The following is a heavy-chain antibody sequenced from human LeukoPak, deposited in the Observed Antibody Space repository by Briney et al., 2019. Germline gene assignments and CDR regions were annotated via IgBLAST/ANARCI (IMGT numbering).Heavy chain of an antibody. V-gene: IGHV4-39*07. CDR1: GGSISSSSYH. D-gene: IGHD2-15*01. CDR2: IYYSGST. Sequence: PSETLSLTCTVSGGSISSSSYHWGWIRQPPGTGLEWIGNIYYSGSTYYNPSLNSRVTISVDTAKNQFSLKLSSVTAADTAVYYCARDQILLDFEGPRTEVYYYMDVWGKGTTVTVSS. CDR3: ARDQILLDFEGPRTEVYYYMDV. J-gene: IGHJ6*03.